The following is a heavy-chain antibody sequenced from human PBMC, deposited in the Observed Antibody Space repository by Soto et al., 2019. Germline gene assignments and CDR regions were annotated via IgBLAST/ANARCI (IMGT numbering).Heavy chain of an antibody. CDR1: GFTFSSYS. Sequence: GESLKISCAASGFTFSSYSMNWVRQAPGKGLEWVSSISSSSSYIYYADSVKGRFTISRDNAKNSLYLQMNSLRAEDTAVYYCAREEGSEDSSSWYDYWGQGTLVTVSS. CDR3: AREEGSEDSSSWYDY. CDR2: ISSSSSYI. V-gene: IGHV3-21*01. J-gene: IGHJ4*02. D-gene: IGHD6-13*01.